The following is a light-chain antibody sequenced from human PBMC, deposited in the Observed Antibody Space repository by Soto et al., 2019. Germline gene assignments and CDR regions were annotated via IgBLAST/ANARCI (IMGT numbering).Light chain of an antibody. CDR2: DIT. CDR3: VSFTASKSYV. V-gene: IGLV2-14*01. CDR1: SSDVGAYIF. Sequence: QSVLTQPASVSGSPGQSITISCTGTSSDVGAYIFVPWYQQYPGKAPKLMIYDITNRPSGVSNRFSGSKAGNTASLTISGLQAEDEADYYCVSFTASKSYVFGTGTKVTVL. J-gene: IGLJ1*01.